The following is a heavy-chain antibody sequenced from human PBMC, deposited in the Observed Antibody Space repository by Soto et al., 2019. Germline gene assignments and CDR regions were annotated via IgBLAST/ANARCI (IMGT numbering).Heavy chain of an antibody. D-gene: IGHD2-21*02. CDR2: IIPILGIA. CDR1: GGTFSSYT. Sequence: QVQLVQSGAEVKKPGSSVKVSCKASGGTFSSYTISWVRQAPGQGLEWMGRIIPILGIANYAQKFQGRVTITADKSTSTAYMELSSLRSEDTAVYYCARDLGNGGNSGLGYRGQGTLGTGSS. CDR3: ARDLGNGGNSGLGY. J-gene: IGHJ4*02. V-gene: IGHV1-69*08.